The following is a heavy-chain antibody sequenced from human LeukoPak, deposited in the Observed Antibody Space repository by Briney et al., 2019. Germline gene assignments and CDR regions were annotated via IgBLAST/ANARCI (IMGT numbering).Heavy chain of an antibody. V-gene: IGHV4-39*07. J-gene: IGHJ4*02. CDR1: GGSISSSRYY. CDR3: ATGRDGYNYGY. Sequence: SETLSLTCTVSGGSISSSRYYWGWIRQPPGKGLERIGSIYYSGSTYYNPSLKSRVTISVDTSKNQFSLKLSSVTAADTAVYYCATGRDGYNYGYWGQGTLVTVSS. D-gene: IGHD5-24*01. CDR2: IYYSGST.